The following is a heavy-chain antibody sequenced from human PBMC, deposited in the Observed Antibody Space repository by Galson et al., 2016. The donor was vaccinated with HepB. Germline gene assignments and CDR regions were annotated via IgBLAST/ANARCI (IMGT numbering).Heavy chain of an antibody. J-gene: IGHJ4*02. CDR2: VDSTCSYI. Sequence: LRLSCAASGFTFHTYTMHWVRQAPGKGLEWVSSVDSTCSYIYYSDPVKGRFAISRDNAKSSVSLQMNSLRAEDTALYYCARAEPYYYGSRHFDSWGQGTLVTVSS. D-gene: IGHD3-10*01. CDR3: ARAEPYYYGSRHFDS. V-gene: IGHV3-21*01. CDR1: GFTFHTYT.